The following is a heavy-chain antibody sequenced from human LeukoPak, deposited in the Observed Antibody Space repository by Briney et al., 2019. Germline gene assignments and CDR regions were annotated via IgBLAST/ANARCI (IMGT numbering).Heavy chain of an antibody. CDR1: GFTFSAYG. CDR3: AKDGIVGATNPSTMDY. J-gene: IGHJ4*02. D-gene: IGHD1-26*01. V-gene: IGHV3-30*18. CDR2: ISYDGSNK. Sequence: PGGSLRLSCAVSGFTFSAYGMHWVRQAPGKGLEWVAVISYDGSNKYYADSVKGRFTISRDNSKNTVYLQMNSLRAEDTAVYYCAKDGIVGATNPSTMDYWGQGTLVTVSA.